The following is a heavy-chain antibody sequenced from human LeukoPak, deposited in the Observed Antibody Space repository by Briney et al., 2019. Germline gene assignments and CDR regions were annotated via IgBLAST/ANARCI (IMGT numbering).Heavy chain of an antibody. CDR3: ARHESIAAADVPFDY. Sequence: GESLKISCKGSGYSFTSYRIGWVRQMPGKGLEWMGIIYPGDSDTRYSPSFQGQVTISADKSISTAYLQWSSLKASDTAMYYCARHESIAAADVPFDYWGQGTLVTVSS. V-gene: IGHV5-51*01. J-gene: IGHJ4*02. D-gene: IGHD6-13*01. CDR1: GYSFTSYR. CDR2: IYPGDSDT.